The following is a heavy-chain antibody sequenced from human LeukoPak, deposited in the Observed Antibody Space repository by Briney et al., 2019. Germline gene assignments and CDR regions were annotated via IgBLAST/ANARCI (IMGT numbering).Heavy chain of an antibody. D-gene: IGHD1-20*01. CDR1: GGSISSYY. CDR2: IQTSGST. V-gene: IGHV4-4*07. Sequence: SETLSLTCTFSGGSISSYYWSWIRQPAGKGLEWIGRIQTSGSTNYNPSLKSRVTMSVDTSKNQVSLKLSSVTAADTAVYYCARSRYNWNDGWFDPWGQGTLVTVSS. J-gene: IGHJ5*02. CDR3: ARSRYNWNDGWFDP.